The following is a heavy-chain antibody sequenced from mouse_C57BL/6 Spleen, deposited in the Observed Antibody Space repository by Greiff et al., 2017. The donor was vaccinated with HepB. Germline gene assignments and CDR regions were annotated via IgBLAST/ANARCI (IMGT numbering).Heavy chain of an antibody. CDR3: ARFDYDGYFDV. CDR2: IYPRSGNT. J-gene: IGHJ1*03. Sequence: VQLQESGAELARPGASVKLSCKASGYTFTSYGISWVKQRTGQGLEWIGEIYPRSGNTYYNEKFKGKATLTADKSSSTAYMELRSLTSEDSAVYFCARFDYDGYFDVWGTGTTVTVSS. D-gene: IGHD2-4*01. V-gene: IGHV1-81*01. CDR1: GYTFTSYG.